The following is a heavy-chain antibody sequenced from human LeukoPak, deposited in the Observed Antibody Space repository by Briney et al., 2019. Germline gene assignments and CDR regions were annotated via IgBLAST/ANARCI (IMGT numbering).Heavy chain of an antibody. CDR2: VSPDGRST. V-gene: IGHV3-74*01. CDR3: AKVDGTGNSVFDY. D-gene: IGHD2-8*02. CDR1: GFIFNNYW. Sequence: GGSLRLSCSASGFIFNNYWMHWVRQAPGKVLVWISRVSPDGRSTNYADSVKGRFTISRDNAKNTLYLQMNSLSAEDTAIYYCAKVDGTGNSVFDYWGQGTLVPVSS. J-gene: IGHJ4*02.